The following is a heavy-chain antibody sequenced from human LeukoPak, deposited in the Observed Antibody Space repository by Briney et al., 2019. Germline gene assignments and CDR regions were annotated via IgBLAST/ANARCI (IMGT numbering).Heavy chain of an antibody. CDR3: ARSYYYDYRQIDY. CDR2: IYYSGST. CDR1: GDSISTSSYS. J-gene: IGHJ4*02. Sequence: SETLSLTCTVSGDSISTSSYSWGWIRQPPGKGLERLGSIYYSGSTYYNPSLKSRVTISVDTSKNQFSLNLYSVTAADTAVFYCARSYYYDYRQIDYWGQGTLVTVSS. D-gene: IGHD3-22*01. V-gene: IGHV4-39*01.